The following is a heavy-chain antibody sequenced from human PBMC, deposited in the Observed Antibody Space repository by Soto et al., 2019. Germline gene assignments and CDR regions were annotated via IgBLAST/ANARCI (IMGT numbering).Heavy chain of an antibody. D-gene: IGHD6-13*01. CDR1: GGTFSSYA. V-gene: IGHV1-69*13. J-gene: IGHJ6*02. CDR3: ASVAVAAGRLYYYYGMDV. CDR2: IIPIFGTA. Sequence: GASVKVSCKASGGTFSSYAISCVRQAPGQGLEWMGGIIPIFGTANYAQKFQGRVTITADESTSTACMELSSLRSEDTAVYYCASVAVAAGRLYYYYGMDVWGQGTTVTVSS.